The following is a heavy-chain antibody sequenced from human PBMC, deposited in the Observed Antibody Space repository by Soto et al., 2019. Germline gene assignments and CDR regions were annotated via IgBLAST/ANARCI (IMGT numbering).Heavy chain of an antibody. J-gene: IGHJ4*02. V-gene: IGHV3-23*01. CDR1: GFTFSSYA. Sequence: EVQLLESGGGLVQPGGSLRLSCAASGFTFSSYAMSWVRQAPGKGLEWVSAXRGSGGSTYYADSVKGRFTISRDNSKXXXXXXXXXXXXXXXXXXXXXXXXXXXXXXXXXXXYFDYWGQGTLVTVSS. CDR3: XXXXXXXXXXXXXXXYFDY. CDR2: XRGSGGST.